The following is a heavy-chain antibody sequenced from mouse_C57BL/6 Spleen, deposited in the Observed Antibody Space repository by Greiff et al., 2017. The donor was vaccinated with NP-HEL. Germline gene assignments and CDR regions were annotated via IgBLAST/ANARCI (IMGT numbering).Heavy chain of an antibody. Sequence: EVQGVESGPELVKPGDSVKISCKASGYSFTGYFMNWVMQSHGKSLEWIGRINPYNGDTFYNQKFKGKATLTVDKSSSTAHMELRSLTSEDSAVYYCARDGYYYGSRGYFDYWGQGTTLTVSS. J-gene: IGHJ2*01. CDR3: ARDGYYYGSRGYFDY. V-gene: IGHV1-20*01. CDR2: INPYNGDT. CDR1: GYSFTGYF. D-gene: IGHD1-1*01.